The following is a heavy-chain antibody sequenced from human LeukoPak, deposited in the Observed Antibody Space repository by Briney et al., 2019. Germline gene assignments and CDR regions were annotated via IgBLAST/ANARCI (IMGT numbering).Heavy chain of an antibody. CDR1: GFTFSSYS. V-gene: IGHV3-21*01. D-gene: IGHD2-15*01. CDR2: ISSSSGYI. J-gene: IGHJ6*03. CDR3: ARARRSGDCSGGSCYCRDYYYYMDV. Sequence: GSLRLSCAASGFTFSSYSMNWVRQAPRKGLEWVSSISSSSGYIYYADSVKGRFTISRDNAKNSLYLQMNSLRAEDTAVYYCARARRSGDCSGGSCYCRDYYYYMDVWGKGTTVTISS.